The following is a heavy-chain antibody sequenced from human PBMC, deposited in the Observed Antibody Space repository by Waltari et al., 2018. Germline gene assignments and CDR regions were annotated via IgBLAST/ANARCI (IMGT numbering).Heavy chain of an antibody. CDR3: ARHGLGDCTNGVCSFQGMDV. CDR2: IYPGDSDT. D-gene: IGHD2-8*01. CDR1: GYRFASYW. Sequence: EVQLVQSGAEVKKPGESLKISCKGSGYRFASYWIGWVRQMHGKGPEWMGIIYPGDSDTKYSPSFQGQVTISVDKSISTAYLQWSSLKASDTAMYYCARHGLGDCTNGVCSFQGMDVWGQGTTVTVSS. J-gene: IGHJ6*02. V-gene: IGHV5-51*01.